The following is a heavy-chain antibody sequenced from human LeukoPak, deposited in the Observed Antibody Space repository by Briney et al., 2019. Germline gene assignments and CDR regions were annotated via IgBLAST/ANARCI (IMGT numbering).Heavy chain of an antibody. D-gene: IGHD3-9*01. CDR2: IYYSGST. CDR3: ARHKRYFDWLYYYYYYMDV. J-gene: IGHJ6*03. Sequence: SETLSLTCTVSGGSISSYYWSWIRQPPGKGLEWIGYIYYSGSTYYNPSLKSRATISVDTSKNQFSLKLSSVTAADTAVYYCARHKRYFDWLYYYYYYMDVWGKGTTVTISS. CDR1: GGSISSYY. V-gene: IGHV4-59*08.